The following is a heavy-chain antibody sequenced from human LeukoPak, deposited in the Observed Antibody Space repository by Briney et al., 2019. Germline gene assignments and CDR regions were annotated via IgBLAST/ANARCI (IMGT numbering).Heavy chain of an antibody. CDR2: IKHDGSEK. V-gene: IGHV3-7*04. CDR3: ARITGIAAAGDY. CDR1: GFTFSTYW. Sequence: PGGSLRLSCAASGFTFSTYWVSWVRQAPGKGLEWVANIKHDGSEKYYVDPVKGRFTISRDNAKNSLYLEMNSLRAEDTAVYYCARITGIAAAGDYWGQGTLVTVSS. J-gene: IGHJ4*02. D-gene: IGHD6-13*01.